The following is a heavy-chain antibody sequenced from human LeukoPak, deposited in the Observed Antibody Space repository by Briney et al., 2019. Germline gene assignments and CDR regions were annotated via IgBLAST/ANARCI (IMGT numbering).Heavy chain of an antibody. V-gene: IGHV3-48*01. D-gene: IGHD5-18*01. CDR2: ISSSSSTK. CDR1: GFTFSSFS. Sequence: GGSLRLSCAASGFTFSSFSMTWVRQAPGNGLEWVSYISSSSSTKYYADSVKGRFTISRDNAKNSLYLQMNSLRAEDTAVYYCVTRGYSYGFDYWGQGTLVTVSS. J-gene: IGHJ4*02. CDR3: VTRGYSYGFDY.